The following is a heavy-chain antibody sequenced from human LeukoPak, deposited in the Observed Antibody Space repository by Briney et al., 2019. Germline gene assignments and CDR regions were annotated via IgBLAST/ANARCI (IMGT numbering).Heavy chain of an antibody. CDR2: INTNTGNP. D-gene: IGHD4-23*01. V-gene: IGHV7-4-1*02. Sequence: GASVKVSGKAAGYTFTSYPMNWVRQAPGQGLEWMGWINTNTGNPTYAQAFTGRFVFSLDTSISTAYLQISSLKAEDTAVYYCARTLSGGNYVFFDFDYWGQGTLVTVSS. CDR3: ARTLSGGNYVFFDFDY. J-gene: IGHJ4*02. CDR1: GYTFTSYP.